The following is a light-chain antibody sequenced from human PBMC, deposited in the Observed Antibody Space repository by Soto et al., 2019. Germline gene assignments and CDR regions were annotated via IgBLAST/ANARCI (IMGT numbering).Light chain of an antibody. CDR2: DVS. J-gene: IGLJ1*01. V-gene: IGLV2-14*01. Sequence: SVLAPPASVSGSPGPSMTISCTGTSSDVGGYNYVSWYQQHPGKAPKLMIYDVSNRPSGVSNRFSGSRSGNTASLTISGLQAEDEADYYCSSYTSSSTLFGTGTKVTVL. CDR1: SSDVGGYNY. CDR3: SSYTSSSTL.